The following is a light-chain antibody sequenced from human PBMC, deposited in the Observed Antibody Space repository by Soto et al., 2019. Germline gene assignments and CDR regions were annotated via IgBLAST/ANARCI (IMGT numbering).Light chain of an antibody. Sequence: EMVMTQSPATLSVSPGERVTLSFRASEIVHSNLAWYQQKPGQGHSLLIYYASTRVTGVPERFSGSGSGTEFTLTISSLQSEDFGVYYCHHYSNWAPTFGPGTKGEIK. CDR2: YAS. J-gene: IGKJ3*01. CDR1: EIVHSN. CDR3: HHYSNWAPT. V-gene: IGKV3-15*01.